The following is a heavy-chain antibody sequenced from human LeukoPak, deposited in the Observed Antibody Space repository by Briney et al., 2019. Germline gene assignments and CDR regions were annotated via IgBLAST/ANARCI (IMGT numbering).Heavy chain of an antibody. CDR3: ARDGKARGAFDI. V-gene: IGHV1-69*13. J-gene: IGHJ3*02. CDR2: IIPIFGTA. CDR1: GYTFSSDA. Sequence: GASVKVSCKASGYTFSSDAMHWVRQAPGQGLEWMGGIIPIFGTANYAQKFQGRVTITADESTSTAYMELSSLRSDDTAVYYCARDGKARGAFDIWGQGTMVTVSS.